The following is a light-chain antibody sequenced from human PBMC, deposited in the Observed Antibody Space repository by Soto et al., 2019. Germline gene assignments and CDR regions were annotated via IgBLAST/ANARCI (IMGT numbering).Light chain of an antibody. J-gene: IGKJ1*01. CDR1: QSVSSSF. V-gene: IGKV3-20*01. CDR3: QQYDSSPRT. Sequence: EIVLTQSPGTLSLSPGERGTLFCRASQSVSSSFLAWYQQKPGQAPRLLIYGASSRATGIPDRFSGSGSGTDFTLTISRLEPEDFAVYYCQQYDSSPRTFGQGTKVEIK. CDR2: GAS.